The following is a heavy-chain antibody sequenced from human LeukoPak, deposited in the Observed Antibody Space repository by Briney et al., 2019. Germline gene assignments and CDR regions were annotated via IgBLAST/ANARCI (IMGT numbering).Heavy chain of an antibody. D-gene: IGHD3-3*01. CDR3: AGDQAYYDFWSGQKALYYYGMDV. CDR2: ISAYNGNT. CDR1: GGTFSSYG. Sequence: GASVKVSCKASGGTFSSYGISWVRQAPGQGLEWMGWISAYNGNTNYAQKLQDRVTMTTDTSTSTAYMELGSLRSDDTAVYYCAGDQAYYDFWSGQKALYYYGMDVWGQGTTVTVSS. J-gene: IGHJ6*02. V-gene: IGHV1-18*01.